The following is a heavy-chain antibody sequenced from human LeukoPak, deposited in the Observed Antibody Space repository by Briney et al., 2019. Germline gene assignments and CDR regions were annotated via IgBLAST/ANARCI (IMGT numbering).Heavy chain of an antibody. CDR2: IWYDGSNK. Sequence: PGGSLRLSCAASGFTFSSYGMPWVRQAPGKGLEWVAVIWYDGSNKYYADSVKGRFTISRDNSKNTLYLQMNSLRAEDTAVYYCARDHYLQITFGGDFYGMDVWGQGTTVTVSS. D-gene: IGHD3-16*01. CDR3: ARDHYLQITFGGDFYGMDV. V-gene: IGHV3-33*01. J-gene: IGHJ6*02. CDR1: GFTFSSYG.